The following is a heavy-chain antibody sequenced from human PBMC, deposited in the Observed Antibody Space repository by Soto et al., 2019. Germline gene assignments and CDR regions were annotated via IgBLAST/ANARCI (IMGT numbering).Heavy chain of an antibody. D-gene: IGHD6-13*01. CDR2: IRRDGGAT. Sequence: EVQLMESGGALVQPGESLRLSCEASGFSFSNYWMTWVRQAPGKGLEWVANIRRDGGATSYLDSVRGRFTISRDNAENSLYLQMNSLRAEDTALYYCARDVSPGSSSLYLDAFDIWGQGTMVTVSS. J-gene: IGHJ3*02. CDR1: GFSFSNYW. V-gene: IGHV3-7*05. CDR3: ARDVSPGSSSLYLDAFDI.